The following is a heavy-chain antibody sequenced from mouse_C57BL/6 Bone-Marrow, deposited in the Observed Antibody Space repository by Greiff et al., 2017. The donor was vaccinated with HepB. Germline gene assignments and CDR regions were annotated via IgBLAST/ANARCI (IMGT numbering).Heavy chain of an antibody. J-gene: IGHJ3*01. D-gene: IGHD4-1*01. CDR3: ARELGLGFAY. Sequence: VQLQESGPELVKPGASVKISCKASGYAFSSSWMNWVKQRPGKGLEWIGRIYPGDGDTNYNGKFKGKATLTADKSSSTAYMQLSSLTSEDSAVYFCARELGLGFAYWGQGTLVTVSA. V-gene: IGHV1-82*01. CDR1: GYAFSSSW. CDR2: IYPGDGDT.